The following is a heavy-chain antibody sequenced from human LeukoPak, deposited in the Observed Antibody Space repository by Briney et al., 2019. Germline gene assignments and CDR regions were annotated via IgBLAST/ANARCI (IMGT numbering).Heavy chain of an antibody. J-gene: IGHJ6*03. V-gene: IGHV1-2*02. CDR1: GYTFTGYY. D-gene: IGHD3-9*01. CDR2: INPNSGGT. Sequence: ASVKVSCKASGYTFTGYYMHWVRQAPGQGLEWMGWINPNSGGTNYAQKFQGRVTMTRDTSISTAYMELSRLRSDDTSVYYCARGDYYDILTGRFFNYYMDVWGKGTTVTVSS. CDR3: ARGDYYDILTGRFFNYYMDV.